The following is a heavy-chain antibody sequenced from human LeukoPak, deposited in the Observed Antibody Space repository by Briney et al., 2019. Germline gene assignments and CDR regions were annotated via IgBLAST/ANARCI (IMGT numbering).Heavy chain of an antibody. CDR1: GFTFSSYS. CDR3: AELGITMIGGV. Sequence: GGCLRLSCAASGFTFSSYSMSWVRQAPGKGLEWVSSISSSRGYIYYADSVKGRFTISRDNAKNSLYLQMNSLRAEDTAVYYCAELGITMIGGVWGKGTTVTISS. J-gene: IGHJ6*04. V-gene: IGHV3-21*01. D-gene: IGHD3-10*02. CDR2: ISSSRGYI.